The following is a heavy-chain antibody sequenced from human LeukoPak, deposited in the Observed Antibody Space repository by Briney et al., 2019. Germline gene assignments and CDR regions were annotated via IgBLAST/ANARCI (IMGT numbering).Heavy chain of an antibody. V-gene: IGHV4-34*01. D-gene: IGHD6-19*01. Sequence: SETLSLTCAVYGGSFSGYYWSWIRQPPGKGLEWLGEINHSGSTNYNPSLKSRVTISVDTSKNQFSLKLSSVTAADTAVYYCARGPSIAVAGPPRGGMDVWGQGTTVTVSS. J-gene: IGHJ6*02. CDR3: ARGPSIAVAGPPRGGMDV. CDR2: INHSGST. CDR1: GGSFSGYY.